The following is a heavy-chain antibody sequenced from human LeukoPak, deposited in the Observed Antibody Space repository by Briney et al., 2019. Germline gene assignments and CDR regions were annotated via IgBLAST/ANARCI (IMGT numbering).Heavy chain of an antibody. Sequence: GGSLRLSCAASGFMFTTYAMSWVRQAPGKGLEWVSAIGGDGGRTYYADSVKGRFTISRDNSKDTVFLQMNSLRAEDTAVYFCAKASRQGAVASPLDYWGQGTLVTVSS. J-gene: IGHJ4*02. CDR1: GFMFTTYA. CDR3: AKASRQGAVASPLDY. D-gene: IGHD6-19*01. CDR2: IGGDGGRT. V-gene: IGHV3-23*01.